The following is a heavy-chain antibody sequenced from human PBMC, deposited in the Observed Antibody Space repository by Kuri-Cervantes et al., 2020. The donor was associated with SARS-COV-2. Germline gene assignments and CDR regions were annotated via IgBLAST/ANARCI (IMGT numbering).Heavy chain of an antibody. D-gene: IGHD3-9*01. CDR3: ARETFLTRGPMPAPLLDY. J-gene: IGHJ4*02. Sequence: ASVKVSCKASGYTFTSYYMHWVRQAPGQGLEWMGIINPSGGSTSYAQKFQGRVTMTRDTSTSTVYMELSSLRSDDTAVYYCARETFLTRGPMPAPLLDYWGQGTLVTVSS. CDR2: INPSGGST. CDR1: GYTFTSYY. V-gene: IGHV1-46*01.